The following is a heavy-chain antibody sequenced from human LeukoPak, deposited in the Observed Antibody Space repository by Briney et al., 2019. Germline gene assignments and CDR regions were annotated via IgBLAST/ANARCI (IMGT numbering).Heavy chain of an antibody. CDR2: INYDGST. V-gene: IGHV3-74*01. Sequence: GGSLRLSCAASGFTFSNYWMHWFRQAPGKGLVWVSRINYDGSTNYADSVKGRFTISRDNARNTLYMQMNSLRAEDTAVYYCVRGCSSTSCYPFDCWGQGTLVTVSS. J-gene: IGHJ4*02. D-gene: IGHD2-2*01. CDR3: VRGCSSTSCYPFDC. CDR1: GFTFSNYW.